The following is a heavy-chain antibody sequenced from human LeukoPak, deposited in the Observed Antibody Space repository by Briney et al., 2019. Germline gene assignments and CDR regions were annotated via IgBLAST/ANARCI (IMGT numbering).Heavy chain of an antibody. J-gene: IGHJ6*04. Sequence: GGSLGLSCAASGFTFTSYAVNWVRQAPGKGLEWVSYISSSGSTIYYADSVKGRFTISRDNAKNSLYLQMNSLRAEDTAVYYCAELGITMIGGVWGKGTTVTISS. D-gene: IGHD3-10*02. CDR3: AELGITMIGGV. CDR2: ISSSGSTI. CDR1: GFTFTSYA. V-gene: IGHV3-48*03.